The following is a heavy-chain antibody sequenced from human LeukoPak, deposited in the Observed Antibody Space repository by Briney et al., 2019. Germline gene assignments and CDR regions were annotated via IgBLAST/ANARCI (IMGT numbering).Heavy chain of an antibody. CDR2: ISGSGGST. CDR3: AKEVYYYGSGSYYNAIDY. J-gene: IGHJ4*02. CDR1: GFTFSSCA. V-gene: IGHV3-23*01. D-gene: IGHD3-10*01. Sequence: GGSLRLSCAASGFTFSSCAMSWVRQAPGKGLEWVSAISGSGGSTYYADSVKGRFTISRDNSKNTLYLQMNSLRAEDTAVYYCAKEVYYYGSGSYYNAIDYWGQGTLVTVSS.